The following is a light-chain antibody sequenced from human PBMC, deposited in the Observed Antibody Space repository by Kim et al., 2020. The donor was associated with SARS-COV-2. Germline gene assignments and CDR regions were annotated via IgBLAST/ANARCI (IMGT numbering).Light chain of an antibody. V-gene: IGLV2-23*02. Sequence: PGQSITISCTGTSSDVGNSNLVSWYQQHPGKAPKLMIYGVSKRPSGVSNRFSGSKSGNTASLTISGLQAEDEADYYCCSYAGSRYVFGTGTKVTVL. CDR3: CSYAGSRYV. CDR2: GVS. J-gene: IGLJ1*01. CDR1: SSDVGNSNL.